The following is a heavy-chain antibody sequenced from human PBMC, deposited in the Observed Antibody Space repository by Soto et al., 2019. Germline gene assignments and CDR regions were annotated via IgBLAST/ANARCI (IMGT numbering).Heavy chain of an antibody. V-gene: IGHV3-30-3*01. D-gene: IGHD2-2*01. CDR1: GFTFRSYS. J-gene: IGHJ6*02. CDR3: ARDRRYCTSTSCYQTSYYYYGMDV. Sequence: GGSLRLSCVASGFTFRSYSMHWVRQAPGKGLEWVTLISYDGSNIYYADSVKGRFTISRDNSKNTLYLQMNSLRADDTAVYHCARDRRYCTSTSCYQTSYYYYGMDVWGQGTTVTVSS. CDR2: ISYDGSNI.